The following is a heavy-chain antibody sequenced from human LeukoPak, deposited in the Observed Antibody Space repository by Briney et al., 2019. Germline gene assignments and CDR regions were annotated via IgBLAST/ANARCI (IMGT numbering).Heavy chain of an antibody. D-gene: IGHD3-22*01. Sequence: GGSLRLSCAASGFTSSSYSMNWVRQAPGKGLEWVSSISSSSSYIYYADSVKGRFTISRDNSKNTLYLQMNSLRAEDTAVYYCAKEKYYYDSIPYDYWGQGTLVTVSS. CDR1: GFTSSSYS. CDR3: AKEKYYYDSIPYDY. V-gene: IGHV3-21*04. CDR2: ISSSSSYI. J-gene: IGHJ4*02.